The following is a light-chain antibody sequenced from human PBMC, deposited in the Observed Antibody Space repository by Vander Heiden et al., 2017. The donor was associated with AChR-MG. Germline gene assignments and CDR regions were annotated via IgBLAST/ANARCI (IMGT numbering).Light chain of an antibody. CDR1: SSNIGAGYD. CDR2: GNS. Sequence: QSVLTQPPSVSAAPGQRVTISCTGRSSNIGAGYDVHWYQQLPGTAPKLLSYGNSNRPSGVPDRFSGSKSGTSASLAITGLQAEDEADYYCQSYDSSLSGPWVFGGGTKLTVL. J-gene: IGLJ3*02. CDR3: QSYDSSLSGPWV. V-gene: IGLV1-40*01.